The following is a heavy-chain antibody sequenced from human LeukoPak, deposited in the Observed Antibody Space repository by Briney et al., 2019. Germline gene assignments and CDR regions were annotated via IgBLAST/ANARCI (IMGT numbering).Heavy chain of an antibody. CDR3: ARDGYNSRAFDI. CDR1: GYTFTSYD. J-gene: IGHJ3*02. CDR2: MNPNSGNT. D-gene: IGHD5-24*01. V-gene: IGHV1-8*01. Sequence: AASVKVSCKASGYTFTSYDINWVRQATGQGLEWMGWMNPNSGNTGYAQKFQGRVTMTRNTSISTAYMELSSLRSDDTAVYYCARDGYNSRAFDIWDQGTMVTVSS.